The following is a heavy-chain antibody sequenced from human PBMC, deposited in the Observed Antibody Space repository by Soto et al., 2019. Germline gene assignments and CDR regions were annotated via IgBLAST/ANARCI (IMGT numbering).Heavy chain of an antibody. CDR1: GYTFTSYA. V-gene: IGHV1-3*01. CDR2: INAGNGNT. Sequence: SXNVSCKASGYTFTSYAMHLVRQAPGQRLEWMGWINAGNGNTKYSQKFQGRVTITRDTPASTAYMELSSLRSEDTAVYYCARDSAIYDILTGACFDYWGQGTLVTASS. J-gene: IGHJ4*02. CDR3: ARDSAIYDILTGACFDY. D-gene: IGHD3-9*01.